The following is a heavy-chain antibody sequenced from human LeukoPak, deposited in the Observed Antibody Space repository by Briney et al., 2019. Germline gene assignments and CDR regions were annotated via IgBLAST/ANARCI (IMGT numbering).Heavy chain of an antibody. J-gene: IGHJ4*02. CDR1: GYTFTVHY. Sequence: ASLKVSCKASGYTFTVHYMHWLRQALGQGLEWMGWIKPDSGATNFAQNFQGRVTMTSDTSINTAYMESSSLTSDDTAMYYCARDHDYGPDYWGQGTLVTVSA. V-gene: IGHV1-2*02. D-gene: IGHD4/OR15-4a*01. CDR3: ARDHDYGPDY. CDR2: IKPDSGAT.